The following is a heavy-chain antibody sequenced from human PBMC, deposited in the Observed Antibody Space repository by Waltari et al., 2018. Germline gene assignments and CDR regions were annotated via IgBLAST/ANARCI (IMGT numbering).Heavy chain of an antibody. CDR1: GGSISSYY. J-gene: IGHJ4*02. CDR2: IYYSGST. CDR3: ARSGPIWFGELLPFDY. V-gene: IGHV4-59*01. D-gene: IGHD3-10*01. Sequence: QVQLQESGPGLVKPSETLSLTCTVSGGSISSYYWSWIRQPPGKGLEWIGYIYYSGSTNSNPSLKSRVTISVDTSKNQFSLKLSSVTAADTAVYYCARSGPIWFGELLPFDYWGQGTLVTVSS.